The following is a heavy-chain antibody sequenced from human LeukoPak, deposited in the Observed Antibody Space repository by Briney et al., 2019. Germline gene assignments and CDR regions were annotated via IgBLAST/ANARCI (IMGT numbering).Heavy chain of an antibody. V-gene: IGHV1-18*01. J-gene: IGHJ4*02. CDR2: ISAYSGDT. CDR1: GYTFTNYG. Sequence: ASVKVSCKASGYTFTNYGITWVRQAPGQGLEWMGWISAYSGDTHYALKLQGRVTMTTDTSTTTAYMELGSLRSDDTAVYFCARDEGYSSATLYWGQGTLVTVSS. D-gene: IGHD6-25*01. CDR3: ARDEGYSSATLY.